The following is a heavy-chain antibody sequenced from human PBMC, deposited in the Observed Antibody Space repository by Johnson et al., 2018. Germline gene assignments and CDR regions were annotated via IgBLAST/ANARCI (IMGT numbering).Heavy chain of an antibody. CDR3: ERDQWEYAAFDS. CDR1: GFTFSSYW. CDR2: INSDGSST. V-gene: IGHV3-74*01. Sequence: VQLQESGGGLVQPGGSLRLSCAASGFTFSSYWMHWVRQAPGQGLVWVSRINSDGSSTSYADSVKGRFTISRDNAKNTLYLQMNSLRAEDTAVYYLERDQWEYAAFDSWGQGTMVTVSS. D-gene: IGHD1-26*01. J-gene: IGHJ3*02.